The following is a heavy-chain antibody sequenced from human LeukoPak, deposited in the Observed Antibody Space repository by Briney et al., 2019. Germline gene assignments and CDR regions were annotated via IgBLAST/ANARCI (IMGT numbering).Heavy chain of an antibody. V-gene: IGHV4-38-2*01. J-gene: IGHJ6*03. Sequence: SETLSLTCAVSGYSISSGYYWGWIRQPPGKGLEWIGSIYHSGSTYYNPSPKSRVTISVDTSKNQFSLKLSSVTAADTAVYYCARAPHYHYMDVWGKGTTVTVSS. CDR1: GYSISSGYY. CDR3: ARAPHYHYMDV. CDR2: IYHSGST.